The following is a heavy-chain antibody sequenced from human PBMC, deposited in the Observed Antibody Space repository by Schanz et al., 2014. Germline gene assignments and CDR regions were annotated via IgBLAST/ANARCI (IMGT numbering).Heavy chain of an antibody. CDR2: IWYDENNK. Sequence: QVQLVESGGGVVQFGRSLRLSCVASGFTFSSYGMHWVRQAPGKGLEWVAVIWYDENNKYYADSVKGRFTMSRDNSKTPLYLQINSLRAEDRAVYYCARANYRRKINFDYWGRGTLVTVSS. J-gene: IGHJ4*02. CDR1: GFTFSSYG. V-gene: IGHV3-33*01. D-gene: IGHD3-10*01. CDR3: ARANYRRKINFDY.